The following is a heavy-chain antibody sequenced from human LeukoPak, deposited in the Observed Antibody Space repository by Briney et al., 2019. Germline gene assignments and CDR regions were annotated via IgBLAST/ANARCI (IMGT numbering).Heavy chain of an antibody. CDR2: IYYSGST. Sequence: PSETLSLTCTVSGGSISSGGYYWSWIRQHPGKGLEWIGYIYYSGSTYYNPSLKSRVTISVDTSKNQFSLKLSSVTAADTAVYYCARVPRYYDILTAYHDAFDIWGQGTMVTVSS. CDR3: ARVPRYYDILTAYHDAFDI. J-gene: IGHJ3*02. D-gene: IGHD3-9*01. CDR1: GGSISSGGYY. V-gene: IGHV4-31*03.